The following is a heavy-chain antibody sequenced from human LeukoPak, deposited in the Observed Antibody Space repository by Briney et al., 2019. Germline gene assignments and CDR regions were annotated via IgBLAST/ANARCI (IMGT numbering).Heavy chain of an antibody. CDR2: IYYSGST. J-gene: IGHJ2*01. D-gene: IGHD3-10*01. CDR3: ARLLLWFGESWYFDL. V-gene: IGHV4-39*07. CDR1: GGSISRSSYY. Sequence: SETLSLTCTVSGGSISRSSYYWGWIRQPPGKGLEWIGSIYYSGSTYYNPSLKSRVTISVDTSKNQFSLKLSSVTAADTAVYYCARLLLWFGESWYFDLWGRGTLVTVSS.